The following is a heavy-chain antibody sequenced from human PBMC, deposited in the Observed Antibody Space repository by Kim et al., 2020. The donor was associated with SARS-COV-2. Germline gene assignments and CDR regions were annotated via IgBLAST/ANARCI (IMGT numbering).Heavy chain of an antibody. V-gene: IGHV3-74*01. D-gene: IGHD3-10*01. CDR3: ARRYGSGSYYYFDY. CDR2: INSVGSTI. J-gene: IGHJ4*02. CDR1: GFTFSNSW. Sequence: GGSLRLSCAASGFTFSNSWMHWVRQVPGKGLVWVSRINSVGSTINYADSVKGRFTISRDNAKNTLYLQMNSLRAEDTAVYYCARRYGSGSYYYFDYWGQGPLVTVSS.